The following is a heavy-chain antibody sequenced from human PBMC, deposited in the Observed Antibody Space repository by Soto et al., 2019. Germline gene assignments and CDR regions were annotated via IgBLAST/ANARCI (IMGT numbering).Heavy chain of an antibody. Sequence: SETLSLTCTVSGGSISSSSYYWGWIRQPPGKGLEWIGSIYYSGSTYYNPSLKSRVTISVDTSKNQFSLKLSSVTAADTAVYYCATSTAYYYDSSGYYYFDYWGQGTLVTVS. CDR1: GGSISSSSYY. CDR2: IYYSGST. CDR3: ATSTAYYYDSSGYYYFDY. J-gene: IGHJ4*02. V-gene: IGHV4-39*01. D-gene: IGHD3-22*01.